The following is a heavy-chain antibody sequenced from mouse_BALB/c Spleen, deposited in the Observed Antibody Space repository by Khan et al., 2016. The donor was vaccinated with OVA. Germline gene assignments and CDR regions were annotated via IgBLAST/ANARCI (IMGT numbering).Heavy chain of an antibody. V-gene: IGHV5-6*01. Sequence: EVELVESGGDLVKPGGSLKLSCAASGFTFSSYGMSWVRQTPDKRLEWVATISSGGSYTYYPDSVKGRFTISRDNAKNTLYLQMSSLKSEDTAMYYCAIYYGNYYFDYWGQGTTRTVSS. J-gene: IGHJ2*01. D-gene: IGHD2-1*01. CDR3: AIYYGNYYFDY. CDR1: GFTFSSYG. CDR2: ISSGGSYT.